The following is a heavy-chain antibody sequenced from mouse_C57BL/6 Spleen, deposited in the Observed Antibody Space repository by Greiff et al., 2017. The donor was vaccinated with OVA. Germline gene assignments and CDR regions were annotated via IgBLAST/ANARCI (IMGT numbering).Heavy chain of an antibody. V-gene: IGHV5-9-1*02. Sequence: EVQVVESGEGLVKPGGSLKLSCAASGFTFSSYAMSWVRQTPEKRLEWVAYISRGGDYIYYADTVKGRCTISRDNARNTLYLQMSSLKSEDTAMYYCTRGAVYYDYDGGFDYWGQGTTLTVSS. CDR2: ISRGGDYI. D-gene: IGHD2-4*01. CDR1: GFTFSSYA. CDR3: TRGAVYYDYDGGFDY. J-gene: IGHJ2*01.